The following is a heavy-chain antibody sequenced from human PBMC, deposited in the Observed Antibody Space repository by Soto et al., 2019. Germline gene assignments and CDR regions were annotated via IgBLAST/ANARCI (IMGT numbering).Heavy chain of an antibody. CDR3: AKMQTDYSNDVA. Sequence: EVQLLESGGGLAQPGGSLRLSCAASGFSFTSYAMSWVRQAPGKGLEWVSTISGNGGHTYYADSVKGRFTISRDNSKNTLFLQMSSLRAEDTALYYCAKMQTDYSNDVAWGQGTLVTVSS. CDR2: ISGNGGHT. D-gene: IGHD4-4*01. V-gene: IGHV3-23*01. J-gene: IGHJ5*02. CDR1: GFSFTSYA.